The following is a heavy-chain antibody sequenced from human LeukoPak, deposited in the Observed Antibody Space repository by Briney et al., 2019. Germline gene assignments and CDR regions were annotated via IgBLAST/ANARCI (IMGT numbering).Heavy chain of an antibody. V-gene: IGHV1-24*01. D-gene: IGHD6-19*01. J-gene: IGHJ4*02. CDR1: GYTLTELS. Sequence: GASVKVSCKVSGYTLTELSMHWVRQAPGKGLEWMGGFDPEDGETIYAQKFQSRVTMTEDTSTDTAYKELSSLRSEDTAVYYCATARQWLLGLGYWGQGTLVTVSS. CDR2: FDPEDGET. CDR3: ATARQWLLGLGY.